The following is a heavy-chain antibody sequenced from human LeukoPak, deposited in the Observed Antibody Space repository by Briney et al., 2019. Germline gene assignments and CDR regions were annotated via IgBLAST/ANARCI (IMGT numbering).Heavy chain of an antibody. CDR3: AKDRVVVVAATFDY. CDR1: GFTVSSNY. CDR2: ISGSGGST. V-gene: IGHV3-23*01. Sequence: QAGGSLRLSCAASGFTVSSNYMSWVRQTPGKGLEWVSAISGSGGSTYYADSVKGRFTISRDNSKNTLYLQMNSLRAEDTAVYYCAKDRVVVVAATFDYWGQGTLVTVSS. J-gene: IGHJ4*02. D-gene: IGHD2-15*01.